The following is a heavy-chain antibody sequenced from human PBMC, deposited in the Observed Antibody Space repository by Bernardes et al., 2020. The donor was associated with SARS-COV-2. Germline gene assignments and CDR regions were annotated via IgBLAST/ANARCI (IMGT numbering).Heavy chain of an antibody. CDR2: ISGSGGST. CDR3: AKTDQLWLPGYYYYYGMDV. J-gene: IGHJ6*02. CDR1: GFTFSSYA. V-gene: IGHV3-23*01. Sequence: VGSLILSCAASGFTFSSYAMSWVRQAPGKGLEWVSAISGSGGSTYYADSVKGRFTISRDNSKNTLYLQMNSLRAEDTAVYYCAKTDQLWLPGYYYYYGMDVWGQGTTVTVSS. D-gene: IGHD5-18*01.